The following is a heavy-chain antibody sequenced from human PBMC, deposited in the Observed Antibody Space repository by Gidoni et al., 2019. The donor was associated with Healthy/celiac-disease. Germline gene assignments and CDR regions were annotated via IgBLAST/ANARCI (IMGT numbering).Heavy chain of an antibody. Sequence: EVQLVESGGGLIQPGGSLRLSCPASGFTVSSNYMSWVRQAPGKGLEWVSVIYSGGSTYYADSVKGRFTISRDNSKNTLYLQMNSLRAEDTAVYYCARAATVVTPFDYWGQGTLVTVSS. CDR2: IYSGGST. CDR1: GFTVSSNY. CDR3: ARAATVVTPFDY. V-gene: IGHV3-53*01. J-gene: IGHJ4*02. D-gene: IGHD4-17*01.